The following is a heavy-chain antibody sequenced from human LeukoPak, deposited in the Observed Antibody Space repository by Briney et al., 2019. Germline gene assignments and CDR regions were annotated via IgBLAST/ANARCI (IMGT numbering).Heavy chain of an antibody. V-gene: IGHV4-59*01. J-gene: IGHJ4*02. Sequence: PSETLSLTCTVSGGSISSYYWSWIRQPPGKGLEWIGYMYYSGSTNYNPSLKCRVTISVDTSKNQFSLKLTSVTAADTAVYYCARGDNYGLTYFFDYWGQGTLVTVSS. CDR1: GGSISSYY. CDR3: ARGDNYGLTYFFDY. D-gene: IGHD5-24*01. CDR2: MYYSGST.